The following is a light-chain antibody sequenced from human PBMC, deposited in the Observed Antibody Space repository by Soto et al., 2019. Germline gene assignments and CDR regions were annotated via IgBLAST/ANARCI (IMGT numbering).Light chain of an antibody. V-gene: IGKV3-20*01. Sequence: EIVLTQSPGTLSLSPGERATLSCLASQSVSSCYLAWYQQKPGQAPRLLIYGASSRATGIPDRFSGSGSGTDFTLTISRLEPEDFAVYYCQQYGSSPLAFGQGTKVDIK. CDR2: GAS. J-gene: IGKJ1*01. CDR1: QSVSSCY. CDR3: QQYGSSPLA.